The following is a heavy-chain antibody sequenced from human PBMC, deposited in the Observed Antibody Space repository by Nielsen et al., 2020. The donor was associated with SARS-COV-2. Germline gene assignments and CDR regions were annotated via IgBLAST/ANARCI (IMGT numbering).Heavy chain of an antibody. CDR2: ISYDGSNK. J-gene: IGHJ6*03. CDR3: AKQPYYYYMDV. V-gene: IGHV3-30*18. Sequence: GGSLRLSCAASGFTFSSYGMHWVRQAPDKGLEWVAVISYDGSNKYYADSVKGRFTISRDNSKNTLYLQMNSLRAEDTAVYYCAKQPYYYYMDVWGKGTTVTVSS. D-gene: IGHD1-14*01. CDR1: GFTFSSYG.